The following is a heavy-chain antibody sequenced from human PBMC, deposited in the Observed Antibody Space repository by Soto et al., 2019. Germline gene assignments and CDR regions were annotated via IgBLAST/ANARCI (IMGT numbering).Heavy chain of an antibody. Sequence: QVQLVESGGGVVQPGRSLRLSCAASGFTFSSYGMHWVRQAPGKGLEWVAVISYDGSNKYYADSVKGRFTISRDNSKNTLYLQMNSLRAEDTAVYYCARERGVPPLRDMDPWGQGTLVTVSS. D-gene: IGHD2-8*01. J-gene: IGHJ5*02. CDR2: ISYDGSNK. CDR3: ARERGVPPLRDMDP. V-gene: IGHV3-30*03. CDR1: GFTFSSYG.